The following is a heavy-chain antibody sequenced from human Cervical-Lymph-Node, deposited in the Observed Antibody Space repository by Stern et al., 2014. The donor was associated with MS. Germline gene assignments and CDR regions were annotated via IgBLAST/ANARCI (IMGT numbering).Heavy chain of an antibody. CDR2: IKEDGSEQ. J-gene: IGHJ6*02. CDR3: ARRVLVAMGGYPKTLDV. CDR1: GFTFSRYW. Sequence: EVQLVESGGVLVQPGGSLKLSCAASGFTFSRYWMTWVRQAPGKGLEWVANIKEDGSEQYYVDSVKGRFTMSRDNVKNSLYLQMNSLRAEDTAVYYCARRVLVAMGGYPKTLDVWGRGTTVTVSS. D-gene: IGHD2-2*01. V-gene: IGHV3-7*01.